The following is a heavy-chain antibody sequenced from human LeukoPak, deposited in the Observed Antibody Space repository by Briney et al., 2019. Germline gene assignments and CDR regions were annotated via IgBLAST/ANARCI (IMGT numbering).Heavy chain of an antibody. CDR1: GFTFSSYA. Sequence: GGSLRLSCAASGFTFSSYAMSWVRQAPGKGLEWVSAISASGGSTYYADSVKGRFTISRDNSKNTLYLQMNSLRGEDTAIYYRVQVQSSGWYGNYWGQGTLVTVAS. V-gene: IGHV3-23*01. J-gene: IGHJ4*02. CDR2: ISASGGST. D-gene: IGHD6-19*01. CDR3: VQVQSSGWYGNY.